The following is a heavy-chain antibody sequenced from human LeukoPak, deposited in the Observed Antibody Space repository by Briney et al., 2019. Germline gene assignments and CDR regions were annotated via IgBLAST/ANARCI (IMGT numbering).Heavy chain of an antibody. J-gene: IGHJ4*02. CDR1: GFTFSSYE. D-gene: IGHD6-19*01. CDR2: ISSSGSTI. Sequence: GGPLRLSCAASGFTFSSYEMNWVRQAPGKGLEWVPYISSSGSTIYYADSVKGRFTISRDNAKNSLYLQMNSLRAEDTAVYYCARDLGVAVAEAYWGQGTLVTVSS. CDR3: ARDLGVAVAEAY. V-gene: IGHV3-48*03.